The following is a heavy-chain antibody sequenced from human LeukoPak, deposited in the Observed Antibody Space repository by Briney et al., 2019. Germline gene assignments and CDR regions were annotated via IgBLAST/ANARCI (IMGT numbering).Heavy chain of an antibody. CDR3: ARYSSTSNYYYCMDV. CDR1: GFTFTSYG. J-gene: IGHJ6*02. CDR2: IWYDGSSE. Sequence: PGRSLRLSCAASGFTFTSYGMHWVRQAPGKGLEWVAVIWYDGSSEYYADSVKGRFTISRDNSINTLYLQMNSLGVGDTAVYYCARYSSTSNYYYCMDVWGQGTTVTVSS. D-gene: IGHD6-19*01. V-gene: IGHV3-33*01.